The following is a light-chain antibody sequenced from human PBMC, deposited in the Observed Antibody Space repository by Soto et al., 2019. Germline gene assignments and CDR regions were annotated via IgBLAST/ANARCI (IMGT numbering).Light chain of an antibody. J-gene: IGLJ2*01. CDR2: AAT. CDR1: SSDGGSSNT. V-gene: IGLV2-14*03. CDR3: ISYTRTNVF. Sequence: QSALTQPASVSGSPGQSITISCTGTSSDGGSSNTVSWYQHHPGKAPKLMIYAATNRPSGVSNRFSGSKSVNTASLTISGLQADDEADYFCISYTRTNVFFGGGTKVTVL.